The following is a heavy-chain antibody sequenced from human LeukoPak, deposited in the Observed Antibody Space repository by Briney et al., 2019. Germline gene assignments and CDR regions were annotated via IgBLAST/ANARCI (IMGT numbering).Heavy chain of an antibody. D-gene: IGHD1-26*01. CDR2: ISSSGSTI. CDR3: ARAKWELPYAFDI. J-gene: IGHJ3*02. V-gene: IGHV3-11*01. Sequence: GGSLRLSCAASGFTFSDNYMSWIRQAPGKGLEWVSYISSSGSTIYYADSVKGRFTISRDNAKNSLYLQMNSLRAEDTAVYYCARAKWELPYAFDIWGQGTMVTVSS. CDR1: GFTFSDNY.